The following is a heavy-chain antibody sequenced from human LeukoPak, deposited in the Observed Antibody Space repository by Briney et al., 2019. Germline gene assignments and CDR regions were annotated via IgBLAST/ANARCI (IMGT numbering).Heavy chain of an antibody. CDR3: AKDISYDILTGYPDY. CDR2: ISWNSGSI. CDR1: GFTFDDYA. V-gene: IGHV3-9*01. J-gene: IGHJ4*02. D-gene: IGHD3-9*01. Sequence: SGGPLRLSCAPSGFTFDDYAMHWVRQAPGKGLEWVSGISWNSGSIGYADSVKGRFTISRDNAKNSLYLQMNSLRAEDTALYYCAKDISYDILTGYPDYWGQGTLVTVSS.